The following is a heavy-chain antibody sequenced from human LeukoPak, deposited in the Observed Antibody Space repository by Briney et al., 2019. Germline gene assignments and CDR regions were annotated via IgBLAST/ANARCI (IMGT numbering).Heavy chain of an antibody. J-gene: IGHJ4*02. CDR1: GGSFSGYY. V-gene: IGHV4-34*01. CDR2: INHSGST. CDR3: ARALGGN. Sequence: SETLSLTCAVYGGSFSGYYWSWIRQPPGKGLEWTGEINHSGSTNYNPSLKSRVTISVDTSKNQFSLKLSSVTAADMAVYYCARALGGNWGQGTLVTVSS. D-gene: IGHD3-16*01.